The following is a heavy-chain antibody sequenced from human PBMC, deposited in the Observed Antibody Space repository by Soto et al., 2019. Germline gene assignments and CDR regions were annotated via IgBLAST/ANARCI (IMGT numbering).Heavy chain of an antibody. Sequence: QVQLVQSGDEVKKPGASVKVSCKASGYIFVNYGIAWVRQAPGQGLEWMGWISPYTGNTHSATKVQGRLTRTTDTSTSTAYMDLRRLTSDDTAVYYCVRVDNYVTPTPQDVWGQGTTVTVSS. CDR2: ISPYTGNT. CDR1: GYIFVNYG. CDR3: VRVDNYVTPTPQDV. D-gene: IGHD3-16*01. V-gene: IGHV1-18*01. J-gene: IGHJ6*02.